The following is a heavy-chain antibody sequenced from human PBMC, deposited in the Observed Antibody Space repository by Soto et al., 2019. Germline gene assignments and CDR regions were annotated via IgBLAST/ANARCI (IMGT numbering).Heavy chain of an antibody. D-gene: IGHD3-22*01. Sequence: EVQLLESGGGLGQPGGSLRLSCAASGFTFSSYAMSWVRQAPGKGLEWVSAISGSGGSTYYADSVKGRFTISRDNSKNTLYLQMNSLRAEDTAVYYCAKGGAGSSGYYSVYFDYWGQGTLVTVSS. CDR2: ISGSGGST. J-gene: IGHJ4*02. CDR1: GFTFSSYA. V-gene: IGHV3-23*01. CDR3: AKGGAGSSGYYSVYFDY.